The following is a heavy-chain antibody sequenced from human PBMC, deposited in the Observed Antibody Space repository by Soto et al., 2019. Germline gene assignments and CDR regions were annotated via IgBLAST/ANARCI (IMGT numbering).Heavy chain of an antibody. Sequence: SETLSLTCAVYGGSFSGYYWSWIRQPPGKGLEWIGEINHSGSTNYNPSLKSRVTISVDTSKNQFSLKLSSVTAADTAVYYCARYSSGWYDQFDYWGQGTLVTVSS. CDR1: GGSFSGYY. D-gene: IGHD6-19*01. V-gene: IGHV4-34*01. J-gene: IGHJ4*02. CDR2: INHSGST. CDR3: ARYSSGWYDQFDY.